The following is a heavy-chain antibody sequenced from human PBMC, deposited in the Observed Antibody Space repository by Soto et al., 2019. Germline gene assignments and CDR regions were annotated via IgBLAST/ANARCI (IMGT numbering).Heavy chain of an antibody. CDR2: IKQDGSEK. D-gene: IGHD3-3*01. CDR3: ARDFVFIGDFWSGYNVGDYYYYYYMDV. V-gene: IGHV3-7*01. CDR1: GFTFSSYW. J-gene: IGHJ6*03. Sequence: GGSLRLSCAASGFTFSSYWMSWVRQAPGKGLEWGANIKQDGSEKYYVDSVKGRFTISRDNAKNSLYLQMNSLRAEDTAVYYCARDFVFIGDFWSGYNVGDYYYYYYMDVWGKGTTVTVSS.